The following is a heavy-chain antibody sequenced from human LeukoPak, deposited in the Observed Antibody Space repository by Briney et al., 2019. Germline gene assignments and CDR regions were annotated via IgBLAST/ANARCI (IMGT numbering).Heavy chain of an antibody. Sequence: GGSLRLSCAASGFTFSSYSMNWVRQAPGKGLEWVSSISSSSSYIYYADSVMGRFTISRDNAKNSLYLQMNSLRAEDTAVYYCARDQVGPKTYYDFWSGYYSGVWFDPWGQGTLVTVSS. CDR3: ARDQVGPKTYYDFWSGYYSGVWFDP. CDR2: ISSSSSYI. J-gene: IGHJ5*02. V-gene: IGHV3-21*01. CDR1: GFTFSSYS. D-gene: IGHD3-3*01.